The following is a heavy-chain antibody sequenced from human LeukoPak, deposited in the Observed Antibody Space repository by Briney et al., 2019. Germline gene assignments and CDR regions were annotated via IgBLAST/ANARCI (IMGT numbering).Heavy chain of an antibody. CDR1: GFPFNAYN. CDR2: IRYDGSNK. J-gene: IGHJ6*02. CDR3: ARGTYCSSTSCYGPARYGMDV. Sequence: PGGSLRLSCAAPGFPFNAYNIHWIRQAPGRGLEWVSFIRYDGSNKYYADSVKGRSTISRDNSKNTLYLQMGSLRAEDMAVYYCARGTYCSSTSCYGPARYGMDVWGQGTTVTVSS. D-gene: IGHD2-2*01. V-gene: IGHV3-30*02.